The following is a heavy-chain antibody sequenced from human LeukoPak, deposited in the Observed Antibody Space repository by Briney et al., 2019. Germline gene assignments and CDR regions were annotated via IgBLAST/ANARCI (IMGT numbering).Heavy chain of an antibody. V-gene: IGHV3-48*02. Sequence: GGSLRLSCAASGFTFSSYSMSWVRQAPGKGLEWVSYISSSSSTIYYADSVKGRFTISRDNAKNSLYLQMNSLRDEDTAVYYCARRTMSIAAAGTGYYYYMDVWGKGTTVTVSS. J-gene: IGHJ6*03. CDR1: GFTFSSYS. CDR2: ISSSSSTI. D-gene: IGHD6-13*01. CDR3: ARRTMSIAAAGTGYYYYMDV.